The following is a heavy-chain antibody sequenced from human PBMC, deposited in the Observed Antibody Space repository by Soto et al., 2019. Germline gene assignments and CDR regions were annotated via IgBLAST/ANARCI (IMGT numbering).Heavy chain of an antibody. CDR3: ARRQQSSLRDFLGDWFDP. J-gene: IGHJ5*02. V-gene: IGHV3-30-3*01. D-gene: IGHD2-21*02. CDR2: ISYDGSSK. Sequence: QVQLVESGGGVVQPGRSLRLSCAASGFTFSNYAMHWVRQAPGKGLEWVSVISYDGSSKTYGDSVKGRFTISRDNSKSTLYLQMTILRPEDTAVYYCARRQQSSLRDFLGDWFDPWGQGTLVTVSS. CDR1: GFTFSNYA.